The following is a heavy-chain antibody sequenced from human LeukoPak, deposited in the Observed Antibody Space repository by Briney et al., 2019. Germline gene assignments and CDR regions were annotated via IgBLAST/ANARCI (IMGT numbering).Heavy chain of an antibody. CDR3: ASFRDGYNKIDY. CDR2: IYYSGST. V-gene: IGHV4-59*01. D-gene: IGHD5-24*01. CDR1: GGSISSYY. Sequence: ASETLSLTCTVSGGSISSYYWSWIRQPPGKGLEWIGYIYYSGSTNYNPSLKSRVTISVDTSKSQFSLKLSSVTAADTAVYYCASFRDGYNKIDYWGQGTLVTVSS. J-gene: IGHJ4*02.